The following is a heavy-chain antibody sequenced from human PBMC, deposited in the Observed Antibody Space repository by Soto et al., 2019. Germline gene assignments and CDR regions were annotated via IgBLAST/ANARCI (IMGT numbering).Heavy chain of an antibody. CDR2: IYYSGST. CDR1: GGSISSSNYY. Sequence: QLQLQASGPGLVKPSETLSLTCSVSGGSISSSNYYWGWIRQPPGKGLEWIGSIYYSGSTSYNSSLKSRVTISVDTSKNQFSLRLSSVTAADTAVYYCASPTLGAFDIWGQGTMVTVSS. D-gene: IGHD3-16*01. J-gene: IGHJ3*02. CDR3: ASPTLGAFDI. V-gene: IGHV4-39*01.